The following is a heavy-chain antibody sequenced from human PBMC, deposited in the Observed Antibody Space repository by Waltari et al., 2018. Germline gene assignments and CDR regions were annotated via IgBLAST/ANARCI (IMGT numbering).Heavy chain of an antibody. CDR1: GMTFSNYY. CDR3: VRDGLIHAADY. V-gene: IGHV3-7*01. Sequence: EVRLVESGGNLVQPGGSLRLSCVASGMTFSNYYIMWVRQAPGKGLEWVANITGDGSAKNYMDSVRGRFTISRDNAKNSVYMQLNSLRDDDTAVYYCVRDGLIHAADYWGQGTLVSVSS. CDR2: ITGDGSAK. J-gene: IGHJ4*02. D-gene: IGHD2-15*01.